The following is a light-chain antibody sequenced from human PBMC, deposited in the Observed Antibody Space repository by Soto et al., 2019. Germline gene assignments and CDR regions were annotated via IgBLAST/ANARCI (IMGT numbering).Light chain of an antibody. CDR2: GAS. J-gene: IGKJ1*01. Sequence: EIVLTQSPGTLSLSPGERATLSCRASQSVSSNYLAWYQQTPGQAPRLLIFGASSRATGIPDRFSGSGSGTDFTLSISRLEPEDFAVYYCQQYGGTFGQGTKVEIK. CDR1: QSVSSNY. V-gene: IGKV3-20*01. CDR3: QQYGGT.